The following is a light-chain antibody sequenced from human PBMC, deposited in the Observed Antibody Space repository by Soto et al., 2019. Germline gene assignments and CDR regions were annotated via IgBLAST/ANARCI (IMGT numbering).Light chain of an antibody. V-gene: IGKV3D-20*01. CDR1: QSVSNSY. CDR2: DAS. J-gene: IGKJ5*01. CDR3: QQDCSSPGIA. Sequence: EIVLTQSPATLSLSPGERTTLSCGASQSVSNSYLAWYQQKPGLAPRLLIYDASSRATGIPDRFSGSGSGTDFTLTISRLEPEAVAVYYCQQDCSSPGIAFGQGKRLYIQ.